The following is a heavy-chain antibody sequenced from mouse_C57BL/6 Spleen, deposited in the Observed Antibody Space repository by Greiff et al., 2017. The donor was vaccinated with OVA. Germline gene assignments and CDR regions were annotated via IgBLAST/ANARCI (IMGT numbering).Heavy chain of an antibody. CDR3: TRSDSNPLAY. V-gene: IGHV1-15*01. J-gene: IGHJ3*01. CDR2: IDPETGGT. Sequence: QVQLQQSGAELVRPGASVTLSCKASGYTFTDYEMHWVKQTPVHGLEWIGAIDPETGGTAYNQKFKGKAILTADKSSSTAYMELRSLTSEDSAVYYCTRSDSNPLAYWGQGRLVTVSA. D-gene: IGHD2-5*01. CDR1: GYTFTDYE.